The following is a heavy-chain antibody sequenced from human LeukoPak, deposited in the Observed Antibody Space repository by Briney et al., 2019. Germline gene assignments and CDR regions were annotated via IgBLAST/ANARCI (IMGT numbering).Heavy chain of an antibody. Sequence: SGRSLRLSCAASRFTFSNYSMHWVRQAPGKGLEWVAIISYDGSNKYYADSVKGRFTISRDNSKNTLYLQMNSLRVEDSAVYYCAKTGNYNWNGFDYWGQGTLVTVSS. CDR1: RFTFSNYS. J-gene: IGHJ4*02. D-gene: IGHD1-20*01. CDR3: AKTGNYNWNGFDY. CDR2: ISYDGSNK. V-gene: IGHV3-30*18.